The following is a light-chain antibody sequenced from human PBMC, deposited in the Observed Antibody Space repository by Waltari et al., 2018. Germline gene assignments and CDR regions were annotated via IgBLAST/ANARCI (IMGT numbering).Light chain of an antibody. Sequence: QSALTPPASVSASPGQSITISCTGSSSDVGRHDSYSWYQDHPGQAPKVIMFNFNTRPSGVSDRFAASTSGNTASLTICGLQAEDESTYYCSSQSFDDVLIFGGGTKLTVL. CDR1: SSDVGRHDS. CDR2: NFN. V-gene: IGLV2-14*03. CDR3: SSQSFDDVLI. J-gene: IGLJ2*01.